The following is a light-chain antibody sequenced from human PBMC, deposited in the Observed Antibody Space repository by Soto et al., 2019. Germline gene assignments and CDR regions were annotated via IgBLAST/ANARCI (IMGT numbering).Light chain of an antibody. CDR2: GAS. CDR1: QSVTSSY. J-gene: IGKJ4*01. V-gene: IGKV3-20*01. Sequence: EIVLTQSPGTLSLSPGERATLSSRACQSVTSSYLAWYQQKPGQAPRLLISGASSRATGIPDRFSGSGSGTDFTLTISRLEPEDFAVYYCQQYSTSRLTFGGGTKVEIK. CDR3: QQYSTSRLT.